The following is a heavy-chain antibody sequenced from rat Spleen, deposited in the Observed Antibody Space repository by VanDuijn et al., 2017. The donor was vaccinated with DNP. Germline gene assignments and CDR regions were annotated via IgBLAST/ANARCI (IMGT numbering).Heavy chain of an antibody. CDR2: IRTKPNNYAT. Sequence: VQVVESGGGLVKPKESLKISCAASGFIFSNAAMYWVRQAPGKGLEWVARIRTKPNNYATYYADSVKGRFTISRKDSRSMVYLQMDNLKTEDTAMYYCAAEKQLYLSFDYWGQGVMVTVSS. CDR1: GFIFSNAA. CDR3: AAEKQLYLSFDY. V-gene: IGHV10-5*01. J-gene: IGHJ2*01. D-gene: IGHD1-2*01.